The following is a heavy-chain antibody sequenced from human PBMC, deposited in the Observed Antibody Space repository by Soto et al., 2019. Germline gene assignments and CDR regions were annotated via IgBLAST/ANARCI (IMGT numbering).Heavy chain of an antibody. D-gene: IGHD3-22*01. J-gene: IGHJ6*02. Sequence: QVQLQESGPGLVKPSETLSLTCTVSGGSISSYYWSWIRQPPGKGLEWIGYIYYSGSTNYNPSLKCLVTISVDTSTNQFSLKLSSVTAADTALYYCARSGYDSSGYYVTPFYYYYGMDVWGQGTTVTVSS. CDR3: ARSGYDSSGYYVTPFYYYYGMDV. V-gene: IGHV4-59*01. CDR2: IYYSGST. CDR1: GGSISSYY.